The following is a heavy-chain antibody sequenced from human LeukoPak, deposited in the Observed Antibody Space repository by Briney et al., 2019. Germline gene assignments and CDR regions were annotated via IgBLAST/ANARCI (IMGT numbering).Heavy chain of an antibody. J-gene: IGHJ4*02. D-gene: IGHD3-22*01. CDR1: GFTFSSYA. CDR2: ISGSGGST. CDR3: ATKADYYDSSGYQYYFDY. V-gene: IGHV3-23*01. Sequence: GGSLRLSCAASGFTFSSYAMSWVRQAPGKGLEWVSAISGSGGSTYYADSVEGRFTISRDNSKNTLYLQMNSLRAEDTAVYYCATKADYYDSSGYQYYFDYWGQGTLVTVSS.